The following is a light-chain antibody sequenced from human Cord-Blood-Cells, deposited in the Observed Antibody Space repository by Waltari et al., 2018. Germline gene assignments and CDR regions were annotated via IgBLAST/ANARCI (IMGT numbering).Light chain of an antibody. J-gene: IGLJ3*02. Sequence: QSALTQPASVSGSPGQSITIPCTGTSSDVGGYNYVSWYQQHPGKAPKPMIYVVSNRPSGVSNRFSGSKSGNTASLTISGLQAEDEADYYCSSYTSSSTWVFGGGTKLTVL. CDR2: VVS. CDR1: SSDVGGYNY. V-gene: IGLV2-14*01. CDR3: SSYTSSSTWV.